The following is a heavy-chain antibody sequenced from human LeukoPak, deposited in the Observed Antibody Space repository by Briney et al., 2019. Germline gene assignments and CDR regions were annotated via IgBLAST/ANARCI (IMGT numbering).Heavy chain of an antibody. CDR2: IYYSGST. D-gene: IGHD6-13*01. V-gene: IGHV4-59*01. CDR1: GGSISSYY. J-gene: IGHJ5*02. CDR3: ARTLGDSSLLGFCP. Sequence: SGTLSLTCTVSGGSISSYYWSWIRQPPGKGLEWIGYIYYSGSTNYNPSLKSRVTISVDTSKNQFSLKLSSVTAADTAVYYCARTLGDSSLLGFCPWGQGTLVTVCS.